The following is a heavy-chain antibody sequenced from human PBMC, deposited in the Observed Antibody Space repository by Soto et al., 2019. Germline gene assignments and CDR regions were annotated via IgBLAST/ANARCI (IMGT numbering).Heavy chain of an antibody. CDR2: ITGSGNYI. J-gene: IGHJ3*01. V-gene: IGHV3-48*03. D-gene: IGHD5-12*01. CDR3: VKEKSIMYSGYDAFDA. CDR1: GFTFSSYE. Sequence: GGSLRLSCAASGFTFSSYEMDWVRQAPGKGPEWVAHITGSGNYIHYTDSVKGRFTISRDNAKYSLYLQMNSLRAEDTAVYYCVKEKSIMYSGYDAFDAWGQGTMVTVS.